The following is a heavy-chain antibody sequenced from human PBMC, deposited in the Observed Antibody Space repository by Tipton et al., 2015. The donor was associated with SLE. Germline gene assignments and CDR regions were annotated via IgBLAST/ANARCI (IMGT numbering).Heavy chain of an antibody. CDR1: GGSFSGYY. V-gene: IGHV4-59*01. D-gene: IGHD1-26*01. J-gene: IGHJ4*02. Sequence: TLSVTCNVSGGSFSGYYWNWIRQPPGKGLEWIGYIYDSGSTNFNPSLKSRVIISEDTSKNQFSLKLRSVTAADSAIYYCARDRLGGPFDYWGRGTLVTVSS. CDR2: IYDSGST. CDR3: ARDRLGGPFDY.